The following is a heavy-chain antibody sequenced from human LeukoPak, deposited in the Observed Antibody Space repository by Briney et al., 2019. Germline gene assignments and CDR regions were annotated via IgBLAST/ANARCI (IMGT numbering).Heavy chain of an antibody. J-gene: IGHJ4*02. CDR3: ARDQYSSSSEFDY. Sequence: ASVNVSCKASGYTFTIYDINWVRQAPGQGLEWTGWINPNSGGTNYAQKFQGRVTMTRDTSISTAYMELSRLRSDDTAVYYCARDQYSSSSEFDYWGQGTLVTVSS. D-gene: IGHD6-6*01. V-gene: IGHV1-2*02. CDR2: INPNSGGT. CDR1: GYTFTIYD.